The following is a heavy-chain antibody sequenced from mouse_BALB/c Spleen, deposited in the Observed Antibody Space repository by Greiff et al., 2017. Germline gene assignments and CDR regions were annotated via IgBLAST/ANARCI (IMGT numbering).Heavy chain of an antibody. CDR3: ARDQGGYYRAMDY. J-gene: IGHJ4*01. V-gene: IGHV7-3*02. CDR2: IRNKANGYTT. Sequence: EVQRVESGGGLVQPGGSLRLSCATSGFTFTDYYMSWVRQPPGKALEWLGFIRNKANGYTTEYSASVKGRFTISRDNSQSILYLQMNTLRAEDSATYYCARDQGGYYRAMDYWGQGTSVTVSS. CDR1: GFTFTDYY. D-gene: IGHD2-3*01.